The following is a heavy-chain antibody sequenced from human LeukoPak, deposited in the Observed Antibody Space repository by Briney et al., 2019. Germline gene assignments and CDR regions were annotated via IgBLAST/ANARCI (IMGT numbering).Heavy chain of an antibody. CDR2: MSNSGGST. CDR3: AKETSSSFDY. J-gene: IGHJ4*02. D-gene: IGHD6-6*01. V-gene: IGHV3-23*01. Sequence: GGSLRLSCAASGFTSSSYAMNWVRQAPGKGLEWVSGMSNSGGSTYYADSVKGRFTISRDNSKNTLYLQMNSLRAEDTAVYYCAKETSSSFDYWGQGTLVTVSS. CDR1: GFTSSSYA.